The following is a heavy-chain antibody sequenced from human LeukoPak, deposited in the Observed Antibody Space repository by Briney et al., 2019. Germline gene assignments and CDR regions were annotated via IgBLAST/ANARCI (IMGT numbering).Heavy chain of an antibody. Sequence: SQTLSLTCAISGDSVSSNSAAWNWIRQSPSRGLEWLGRTYYRSKWYNDYAVSVKSRITINPDTSKNQFSLQLNSVTPEDTAVYYCARVSYDSSGYVGNFDAFDIWGPGTMVTVSS. CDR3: ARVSYDSSGYVGNFDAFDI. D-gene: IGHD3-22*01. V-gene: IGHV6-1*01. J-gene: IGHJ3*02. CDR1: GDSVSSNSAA. CDR2: TYYRSKWYN.